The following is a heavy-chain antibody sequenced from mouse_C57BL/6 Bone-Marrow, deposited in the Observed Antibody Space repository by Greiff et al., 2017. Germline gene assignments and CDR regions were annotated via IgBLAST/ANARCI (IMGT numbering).Heavy chain of an antibody. V-gene: IGHV1-4*01. CDR1: GYTFTSYT. CDR2: INPSSGYT. Sequence: QVQLQQSGAELARPGASVKMSCKASGYTFTSYTMHWVKQRPGQGLEWIGYINPSSGYTKYNQKFKDKATLTADKSSSTAYMQLSSLTSEDSAVYYWARGRYSAMDYWGQGTSVTVSS. D-gene: IGHD1-1*01. CDR3: ARGRYSAMDY. J-gene: IGHJ4*01.